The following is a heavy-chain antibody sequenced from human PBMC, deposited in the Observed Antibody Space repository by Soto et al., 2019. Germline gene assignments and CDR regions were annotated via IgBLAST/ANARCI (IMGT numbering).Heavy chain of an antibody. CDR2: INHSEST. J-gene: IGHJ6*02. Sequence: SETLSLTCAVYGGSFSGYYWSWIRQPPGKGLEWIGEINHSESTNYNPSLKSRVTISVDTSKNQFSLKLSSVTAADTAVYYCLNYYEGHSDYYYYRMDVWGQGTTVTVSS. D-gene: IGHD3-22*01. CDR3: LNYYEGHSDYYYYRMDV. V-gene: IGHV4-34*01. CDR1: GGSFSGYY.